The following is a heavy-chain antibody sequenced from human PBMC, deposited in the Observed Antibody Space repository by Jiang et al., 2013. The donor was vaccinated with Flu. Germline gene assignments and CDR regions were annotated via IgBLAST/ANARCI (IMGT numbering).Heavy chain of an antibody. CDR3: AQAPHDSSGYYYSY. D-gene: IGHD3-22*01. Sequence: SGYTFTGYYMHWVRQAPGQGLEWMGWINPNSGGTNYAQKFQGRVTMTRDTSISTAYMELSRLRSDDTAVYYCAQAPHDSSGYYYSYWGQGTLVTVSS. V-gene: IGHV1-2*02. J-gene: IGHJ4*02. CDR2: INPNSGGT. CDR1: GYTFTGYY.